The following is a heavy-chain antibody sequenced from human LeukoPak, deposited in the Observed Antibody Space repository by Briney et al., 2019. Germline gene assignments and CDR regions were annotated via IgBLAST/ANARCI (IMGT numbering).Heavy chain of an antibody. CDR2: IYTSGST. V-gene: IGHV4-59*10. J-gene: IGHJ4*02. CDR3: ARIPEYCSGGSCYYPFDY. Sequence: SETLSLTCAVYGGSFSGYYWSWIRQPAGKGLEWIGRIYTSGSTNYNPSLKSRVTISVDTSKNQFSLKLSSVTAADTAVYYCARIPEYCSGGSCYYPFDYWGQGTLVTVSS. CDR1: GGSFSGYY. D-gene: IGHD2-15*01.